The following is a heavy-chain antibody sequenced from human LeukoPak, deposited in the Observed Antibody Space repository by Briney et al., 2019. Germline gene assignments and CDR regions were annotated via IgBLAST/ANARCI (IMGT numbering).Heavy chain of an antibody. Sequence: PGGSLRLSCAASGFTFSSYWMHWVRQAPGKGLVWVSRINTDGSSTSYADSVKGRFTISRDNAKNSLYLQMNSLRAEDTAVYYCARDREDFGVVIIADAFDIWGQGTMVTVSS. V-gene: IGHV3-74*01. CDR3: ARDREDFGVVIIADAFDI. D-gene: IGHD3-3*01. CDR2: INTDGSST. J-gene: IGHJ3*02. CDR1: GFTFSSYW.